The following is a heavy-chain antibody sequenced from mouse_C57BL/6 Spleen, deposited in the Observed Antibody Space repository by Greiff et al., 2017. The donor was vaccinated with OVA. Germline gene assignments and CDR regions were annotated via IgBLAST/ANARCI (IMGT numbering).Heavy chain of an antibody. J-gene: IGHJ1*03. CDR3: AREYYGSSYWYFDV. CDR1: GYAFSSSW. D-gene: IGHD1-1*01. Sequence: QVQLQQSGPELVKPGASVTISCKASGYAFSSSWMNWVKQRPGKGLEWIGRIYPGAGDTNYNGQFQGQATLTADKYSSTAYMQLSNLTSEDSAIYFCAREYYGSSYWYFDVWGTGTTVTVSS. CDR2: IYPGAGDT. V-gene: IGHV1-82*01.